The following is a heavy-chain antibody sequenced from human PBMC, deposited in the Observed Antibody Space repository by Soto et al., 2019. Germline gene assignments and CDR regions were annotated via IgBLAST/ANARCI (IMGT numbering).Heavy chain of an antibody. D-gene: IGHD1-26*01. CDR1: GFTFSYYW. Sequence: EVQLVESGGGLVQPGESLRLSCAASGFTFSYYWMHWVRQAPGKGLVWVSRIHSDGSSTTYADSVKGRFTISRDNARNTVYLKMNSLRVEDTFVYYCARGDRGAFDIWGQGTVVTVSS. CDR2: IHSDGSST. V-gene: IGHV3-74*01. CDR3: ARGDRGAFDI. J-gene: IGHJ3*02.